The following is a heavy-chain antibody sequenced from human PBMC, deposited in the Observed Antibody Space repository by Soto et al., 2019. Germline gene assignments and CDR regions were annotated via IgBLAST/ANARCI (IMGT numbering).Heavy chain of an antibody. Sequence: QVHLQQWGAGLLKPSETLSLTCAVYDESLSGHFWSLSGHHWSWIRQPPGKGLEWIGEINHSGSTNYNPSLKSRVTISVDPSKTQSALKWTSVTAADTAVYYFARGSVTTGDYWGQGTLVSVSS. CDR3: ARGSVTTGDY. V-gene: IGHV4-34*01. J-gene: IGHJ4*02. D-gene: IGHD4-17*01. CDR2: INHSGST. CDR1: DESLSGHFWSLSGHH.